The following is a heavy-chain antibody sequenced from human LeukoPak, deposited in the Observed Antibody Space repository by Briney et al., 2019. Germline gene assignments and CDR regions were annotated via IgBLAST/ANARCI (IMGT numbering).Heavy chain of an antibody. V-gene: IGHV4-59*12. J-gene: IGHJ6*02. CDR3: ARDITMVRGVSHGMDV. CDR1: GGSISSYY. CDR2: IYYSGST. D-gene: IGHD3-10*01. Sequence: SETLSLTCTVSGGSISSYYWSWIRQPPGKGLEWIGYIYYSGSTNYNPSLKSRVTISVDTSKNQFSLKLSSVTAADTAVYYCARDITMVRGVSHGMDVWGQGTTVTVSS.